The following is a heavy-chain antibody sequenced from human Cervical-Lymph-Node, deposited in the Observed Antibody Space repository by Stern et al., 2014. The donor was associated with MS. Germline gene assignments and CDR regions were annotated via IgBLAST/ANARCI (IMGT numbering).Heavy chain of an antibody. CDR3: VKDLGYNDH. CDR1: GFSFRTYG. CDR2: ISYDGSEK. V-gene: IGHV3-30*18. Sequence: VQLEESGGGVVRPGRSLRLSCAASGFSFRTYGMHWVRQAPGKGLEWVAFISYDGSEKYYADSVAGRLTISRDNSKSTVSLQLNSLRTEDTGTYFCVKDLGYNDHWDQGTLVAVSS. D-gene: IGHD5-18*01. J-gene: IGHJ5*02.